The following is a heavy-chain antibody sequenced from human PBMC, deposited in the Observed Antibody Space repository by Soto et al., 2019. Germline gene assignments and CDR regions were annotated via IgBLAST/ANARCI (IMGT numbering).Heavy chain of an antibody. J-gene: IGHJ4*02. CDR3: ARGGGRSGKDLGY. CDR2: IWDDGSNQ. D-gene: IGHD3-10*01. V-gene: IGHV3-33*01. CDR1: GFTFSNYA. Sequence: GGSLRLSCAASGFTFSNYAMHWVRQAPGKGLEWVAVIWDDGSNQNYADSVKGRFTISRDNSKNMLYLQVNSLRAEDTAAYYCARGGGRSGKDLGYWGQGTLVTVSS.